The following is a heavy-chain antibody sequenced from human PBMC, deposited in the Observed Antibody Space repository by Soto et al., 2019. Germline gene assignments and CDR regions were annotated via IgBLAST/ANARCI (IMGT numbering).Heavy chain of an antibody. D-gene: IGHD6-6*01. CDR1: GFTFSSYG. CDR2: IWYDGSNK. J-gene: IGHJ4*02. Sequence: GGSLRLSCAASGFTFSSYGMHWVRQAPGKGLEWVAVIWYDGSNKYYADSVKGRFTISRDNSKNTLYLQMNSLRAEDTAVYYCARDQERSYSSSSYFDYGGQGTLVTVSS. CDR3: ARDQERSYSSSSYFDY. V-gene: IGHV3-33*01.